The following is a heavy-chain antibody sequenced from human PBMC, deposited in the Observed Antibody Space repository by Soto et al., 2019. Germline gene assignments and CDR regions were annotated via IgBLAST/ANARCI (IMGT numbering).Heavy chain of an antibody. D-gene: IGHD6-13*01. CDR2: ISVYNGHT. CDR1: GYSFRTSG. V-gene: IGHV1-18*01. CDR3: ARGRGACSWYETPHYFAY. J-gene: IGHJ4*02. Sequence: QVPMVQSGTEVEKPGASVKISCQASGYSFRTSGINWVRQAPGQGLEWMGWISVYNGHTYYTEKFQGRVTMTTDTSTNTADMEMRSLRSDDTAVYYCARGRGACSWYETPHYFAYWGQGTLVTVSS.